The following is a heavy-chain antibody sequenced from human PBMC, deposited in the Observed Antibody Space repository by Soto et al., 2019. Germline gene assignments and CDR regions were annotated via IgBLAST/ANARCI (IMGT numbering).Heavy chain of an antibody. D-gene: IGHD2-8*01. CDR2: ISGSGSST. Sequence: GGSLRLSCAASGFTFSISAMSWVRQAPGKGLEWVSLISGSGSSTYYADSVKGHFTISRDNSKNMMYLQMNSLRAEDTAIYYCAKGRNNGFDYWGQGTLVTVSS. CDR1: GFTFSISA. V-gene: IGHV3-23*01. CDR3: AKGRNNGFDY. J-gene: IGHJ4*02.